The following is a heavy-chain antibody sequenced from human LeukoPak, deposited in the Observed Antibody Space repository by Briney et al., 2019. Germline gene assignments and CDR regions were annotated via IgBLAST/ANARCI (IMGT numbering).Heavy chain of an antibody. CDR3: ARSDDFWSGYYTD. D-gene: IGHD3-3*01. CDR1: GFTFSSYA. Sequence: GGSLRLSCAASGFTFSSYAMSWVHQAPGKGLEWVSAISGSGGSTYYADSVKGRFTISRDNSKNTLYLQMNSLRAEDTAVYYCARSDDFWSGYYTDWGQGTLVTVSS. V-gene: IGHV3-23*01. J-gene: IGHJ4*02. CDR2: ISGSGGST.